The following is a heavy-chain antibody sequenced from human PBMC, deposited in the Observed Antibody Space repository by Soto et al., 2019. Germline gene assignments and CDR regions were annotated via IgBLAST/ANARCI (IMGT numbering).Heavy chain of an antibody. CDR2: IWYDGSNK. CDR1: GFTFSSYG. D-gene: IGHD6-13*01. Sequence: GGSLRLSCAASGFTFSSYGMLWVRQAPGKGLEWVAVIWYDGSNKYYADSVKGRFTISRDNSKNTLYLQMNSLRAEDTAVYYCARANSSSWYWGWFDYWGQGTLVTVSS. V-gene: IGHV3-33*01. CDR3: ARANSSSWYWGWFDY. J-gene: IGHJ4*02.